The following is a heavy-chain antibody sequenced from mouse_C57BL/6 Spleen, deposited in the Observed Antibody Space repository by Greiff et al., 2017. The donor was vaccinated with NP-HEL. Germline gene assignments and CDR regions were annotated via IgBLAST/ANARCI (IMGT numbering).Heavy chain of an antibody. D-gene: IGHD2-4*01. CDR3: AREVYYDYDEDFAY. CDR2: ILPGSGST. V-gene: IGHV1-9*01. CDR1: GYTFTGYW. Sequence: VHLVESGAELMKPGASVKLSCKATGYTFTGYWIEWVKQRPGHGLEWIGEILPGSGSTNYNEKFKGKATLTADTSSNSAYMQLSSLTTEASAIYYCAREVYYDYDEDFAYWGQGTLVTVSA. J-gene: IGHJ3*01.